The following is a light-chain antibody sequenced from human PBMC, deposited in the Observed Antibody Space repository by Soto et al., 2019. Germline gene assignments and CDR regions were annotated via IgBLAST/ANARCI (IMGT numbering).Light chain of an antibody. J-gene: IGKJ1*01. CDR1: QSVLYSSNNKNY. CDR3: QQYYATPPT. CDR2: WAS. V-gene: IGKV4-1*01. Sequence: DIVMTQSPDSLAVSLGERAAINCKSSQSVLYSSNNKNYLAWYQQKSGQPPKLLIYWASTRESGVPDRFSGSGSGTDFTHTISSLQAEDVAVYYCQQYYATPPTFGQGTKVEIK.